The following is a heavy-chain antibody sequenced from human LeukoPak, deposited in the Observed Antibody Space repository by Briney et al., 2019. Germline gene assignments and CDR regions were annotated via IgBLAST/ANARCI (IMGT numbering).Heavy chain of an antibody. Sequence: ASVKVSCKASGYTFTSYAMHWVRQAPGQRLEWMGWINAGNGNTKYSQEFQGRVTITRDTSASTAYMELSSPRSEDMAVYYCARESYDVDTVGGLDYWGQGTLVTVSS. CDR2: INAGNGNT. J-gene: IGHJ4*02. D-gene: IGHD5-18*01. CDR1: GYTFTSYA. CDR3: ARESYDVDTVGGLDY. V-gene: IGHV1-3*03.